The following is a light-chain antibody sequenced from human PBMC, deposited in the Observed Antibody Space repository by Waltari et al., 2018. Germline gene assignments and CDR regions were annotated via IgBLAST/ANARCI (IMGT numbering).Light chain of an antibody. Sequence: DIQMTQSPSSLSAALGDRVTITCRASQTISTNLNWYQPRPGKVPKLLIYAATFFQSGVPSRFSGSGSGTDFTLTIRSLQPDDFVFYYCQQSYSAPPTFGGGTKVDVK. V-gene: IGKV1-39*01. CDR3: QQSYSAPPT. J-gene: IGKJ4*01. CDR1: QTISTN. CDR2: AAT.